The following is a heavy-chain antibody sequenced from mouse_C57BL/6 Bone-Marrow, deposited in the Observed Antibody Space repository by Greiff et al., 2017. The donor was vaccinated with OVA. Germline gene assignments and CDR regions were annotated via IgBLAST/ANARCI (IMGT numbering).Heavy chain of an antibody. CDR3: ARQPSTVVASYYFDY. Sequence: QVQLKQSGAELARPGASVKLSCKASGYTFTSYGISWVKQRTGQGLEWIGEIYPRSGNTYYNEKFKGKATLTADKSSSTAYMELRSLTSEDSAVYFCARQPSTVVASYYFDYWGQGTTLTVSS. V-gene: IGHV1-81*01. CDR2: IYPRSGNT. CDR1: GYTFTSYG. D-gene: IGHD1-1*01. J-gene: IGHJ2*01.